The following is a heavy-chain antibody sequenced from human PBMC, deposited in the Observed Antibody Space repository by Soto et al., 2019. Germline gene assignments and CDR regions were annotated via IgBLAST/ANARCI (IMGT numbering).Heavy chain of an antibody. V-gene: IGHV4-4*02. J-gene: IGHJ5*02. CDR3: ARSAGVEYCSTSSCPNRFGP. CDR1: GGSISSSNW. D-gene: IGHD2-2*01. CDR2: IYHSGST. Sequence: ASETLSLTCAVSGGSISSSNWWSWVRQPPGKGLEWIGDIYHSGSTNYNPSLKSTGTISVDKSKNHFSLKLSSVTAADTAVYYCARSAGVEYCSTSSCPNRFGPWGQGRRFTVSS.